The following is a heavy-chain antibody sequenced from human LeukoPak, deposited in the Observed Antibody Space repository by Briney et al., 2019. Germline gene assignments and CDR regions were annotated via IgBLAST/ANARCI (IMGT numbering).Heavy chain of an antibody. J-gene: IGHJ4*02. CDR3: ARDLLFGATSYFDQ. CDR2: IGRNFPYSSSTK. CDR1: GFTFRNYN. Sequence: PGGSLRLSCAASGFTFRNYNFNWVRQAPGKGLEWVSYIGRNFPYSSSTKHYADSVRGRFTISRDDAKNSLYLEINGLRAEDTAVYYCARDLLFGATSYFDQWGQGAPVTVSS. D-gene: IGHD2-15*01. V-gene: IGHV3-48*01.